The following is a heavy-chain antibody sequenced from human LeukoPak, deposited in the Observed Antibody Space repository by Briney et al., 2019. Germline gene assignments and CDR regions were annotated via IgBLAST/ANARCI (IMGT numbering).Heavy chain of an antibody. Sequence: PGGSLRLSCTISGFTFGDYAMTWVRQAPGKGLEWVGFIRSKTYGGTTEYAASVKGRFIISRDDSKSVAYLQMNSLKTEDTAMYYCTLYTFRFDYWGQGILVTVSS. CDR2: IRSKTYGGTT. CDR1: GFTFGDYA. J-gene: IGHJ4*02. V-gene: IGHV3-49*04. D-gene: IGHD2-2*02. CDR3: TLYTFRFDY.